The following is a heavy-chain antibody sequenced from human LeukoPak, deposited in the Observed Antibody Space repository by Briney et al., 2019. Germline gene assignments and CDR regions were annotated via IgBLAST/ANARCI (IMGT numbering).Heavy chain of an antibody. CDR3: ARLSWYYGSGSYYSPFDY. J-gene: IGHJ4*02. CDR1: GGSFSGYY. CDR2: INHSGST. Sequence: PSETLSLTCAVHGGSFSGYYWSWIRQPPGKGLEWIGEINHSGSTNYNPSLRSRVTISVDTSKNQFSLKLSSVTAADTAVYYCARLSWYYGSGSYYSPFDYWGQGTLVTVSS. D-gene: IGHD3-10*01. V-gene: IGHV4-34*01.